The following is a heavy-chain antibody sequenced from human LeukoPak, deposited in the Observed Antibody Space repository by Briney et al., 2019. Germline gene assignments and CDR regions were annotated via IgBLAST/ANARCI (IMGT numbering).Heavy chain of an antibody. Sequence: ASVKVSCKVSGYTLTELSMHWVRQAPGKGLEWMGGFDPEDGETIYAQKFQGRVTMTEDTSTDTAYMELSSLRSEDTAVYYCATGAKPYYCGSGSPVHFDYWGQGTLVTVSS. CDR1: GYTLTELS. J-gene: IGHJ4*02. D-gene: IGHD3-10*01. CDR2: FDPEDGET. V-gene: IGHV1-24*01. CDR3: ATGAKPYYCGSGSPVHFDY.